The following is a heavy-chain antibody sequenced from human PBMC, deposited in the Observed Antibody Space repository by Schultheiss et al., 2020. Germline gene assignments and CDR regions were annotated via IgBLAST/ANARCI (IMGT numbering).Heavy chain of an antibody. Sequence: WGSLRLSCSASGFTFSSYAMHWVRQAPGKGLEYVSAISSNGGSTYYADSVKGRFTISRDNSKNTLYLQMNSLRAEDTAVYYCARDMEDVDIVATSVDYWGQGTLVTVSS. CDR1: GFTFSSYA. CDR3: ARDMEDVDIVATSVDY. J-gene: IGHJ4*02. D-gene: IGHD5-12*01. CDR2: ISSNGGST. V-gene: IGHV3-64*04.